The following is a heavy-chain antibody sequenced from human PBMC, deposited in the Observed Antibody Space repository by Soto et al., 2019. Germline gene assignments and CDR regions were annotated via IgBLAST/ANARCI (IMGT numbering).Heavy chain of an antibody. D-gene: IGHD3-22*01. CDR3: AKETYYYDTSGGFDP. CDR2: ISYDGSNK. J-gene: IGHJ5*02. Sequence: QVQLVESGGGVVQPGRSLRLSCAASGFTFSSYAMHWVRQAPGKGLEWVAVISYDGSNKYYADSVKGRFTISRDNSKNTLYLQMNSLRAEDTAVYYCAKETYYYDTSGGFDPWGQGTLVTVSS. CDR1: GFTFSSYA. V-gene: IGHV3-30*04.